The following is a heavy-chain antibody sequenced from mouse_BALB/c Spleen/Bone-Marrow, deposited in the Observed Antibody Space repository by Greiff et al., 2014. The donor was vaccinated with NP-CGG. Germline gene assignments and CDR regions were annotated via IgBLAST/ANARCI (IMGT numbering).Heavy chain of an antibody. CDR2: INPDSRTI. J-gene: IGHJ3*01. Sequence: EVKVIESGGGLVQPGGSLKLSCAASGFDFSGYWMTWVRQAPGKGLEWIGEINPDSRTINYKPSLKEKFIMSRDNAENTLYLQMSKVRSEDTALYYCARNGYYGWMTYWGQGTLVTVSA. CDR1: GFDFSGYW. D-gene: IGHD1-2*01. CDR3: ARNGYYGWMTY. V-gene: IGHV4-1*02.